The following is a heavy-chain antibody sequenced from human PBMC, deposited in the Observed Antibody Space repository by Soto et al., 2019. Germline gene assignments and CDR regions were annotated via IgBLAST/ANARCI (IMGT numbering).Heavy chain of an antibody. J-gene: IGHJ6*02. D-gene: IGHD5-12*01. V-gene: IGHV4-61*01. CDR3: ARDRWGDGYDYSYSGMDV. CDR1: GGSVNSVSYY. Sequence: QVQLQESGPGLVKPSETLSLTCTVSGGSVNSVSYYWTWIRQPPGKGLEWIGYIYHSGSTNYKPYLKSQVTISLHTSENQFSLELTSVTDADTAVYYCARDRWGDGYDYSYSGMDVWGQGTTVTVSS. CDR2: IYHSGST.